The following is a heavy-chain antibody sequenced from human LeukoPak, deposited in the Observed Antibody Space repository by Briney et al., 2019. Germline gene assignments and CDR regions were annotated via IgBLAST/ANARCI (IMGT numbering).Heavy chain of an antibody. D-gene: IGHD3-3*01. J-gene: IGHJ4*02. V-gene: IGHV1-46*01. Sequence: ASVKVSCKASGYTFTGYYIHWVRQAPGQGLEWMGIINPSGGSTSYAQKFQGRVTMTRDMSTSTVYMELSSLRSEDTAVYYCARVGYEFWSGYYLDYWGQGTLVTVSS. CDR2: INPSGGST. CDR3: ARVGYEFWSGYYLDY. CDR1: GYTFTGYY.